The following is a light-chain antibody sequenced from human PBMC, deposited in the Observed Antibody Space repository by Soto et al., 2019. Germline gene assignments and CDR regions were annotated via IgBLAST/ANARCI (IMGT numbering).Light chain of an antibody. CDR1: SSNIGAHYD. CDR3: SSYTTNITPVV. J-gene: IGLJ2*01. CDR2: GYT. Sequence: QSVLTQPPSVSGAPGQRVTISCTGSSSNIGAHYDVHWYQQLPGTAPKLLIYGYTHRPSGVPDRFSGSKSGTSASLAITGLQAEDEADYYCSSYTTNITPVVFGGGTKLTVL. V-gene: IGLV1-40*01.